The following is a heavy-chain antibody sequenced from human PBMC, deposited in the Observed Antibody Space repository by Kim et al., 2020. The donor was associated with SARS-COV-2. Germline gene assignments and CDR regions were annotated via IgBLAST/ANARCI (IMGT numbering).Heavy chain of an antibody. CDR2: ISWNSGSI. CDR3: AKDVGRDGYNYARYYFDY. J-gene: IGHJ4*02. V-gene: IGHV3-9*01. Sequence: GGSLRLSCAASGFTFDDYAMHWVRQAPGKGLEWVSGISWNSGSIGYADSVKGRFTISRDNAKNSLYLQMNSLRAEDTALYYCAKDVGRDGYNYARYYFDYWGQGTLVTVSS. D-gene: IGHD5-12*01. CDR1: GFTFDDYA.